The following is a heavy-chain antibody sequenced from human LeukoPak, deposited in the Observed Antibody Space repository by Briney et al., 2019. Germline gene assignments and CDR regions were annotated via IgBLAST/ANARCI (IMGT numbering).Heavy chain of an antibody. Sequence: PGGSLRLSCATSGFIFSSYWMSWVRQAPGKGLEWVANIKQEGSEKYYVDSVKGRFTISRDNAKNSLYLQMNSLRSEDTAVYYCARDDTYYDILTGYYNRNYFDYWGQGTLVTVSS. J-gene: IGHJ4*02. CDR3: ARDDTYYDILTGYYNRNYFDY. CDR1: GFIFSSYW. CDR2: IKQEGSEK. V-gene: IGHV3-7*01. D-gene: IGHD3-9*01.